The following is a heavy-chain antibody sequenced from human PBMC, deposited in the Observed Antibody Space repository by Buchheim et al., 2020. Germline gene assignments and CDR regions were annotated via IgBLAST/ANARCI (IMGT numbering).Heavy chain of an antibody. CDR2: VGPRGTDT. D-gene: IGHD2-21*01. Sequence: EVQLVESGGGLVQPGGSLRLSCAASGLTFTAYWMHWVRQTPGEGLVWVSRVGPRGTDTTYAESVKGRFTISRDNATNTVYLQMNSLRVEDTAVYYCTTGWHFYSLGFWGQGT. V-gene: IGHV3-74*01. CDR1: GLTFTAYW. CDR3: TTGWHFYSLGF. J-gene: IGHJ4*02.